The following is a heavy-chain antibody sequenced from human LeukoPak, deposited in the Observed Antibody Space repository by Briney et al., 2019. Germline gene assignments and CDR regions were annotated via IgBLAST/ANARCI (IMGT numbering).Heavy chain of an antibody. J-gene: IGHJ4*02. V-gene: IGHV3-33*01. Sequence: PGRSVRFSCAGSGFTFSSYGMHWVRQAPGKGLEGVAVIWYDGSNKYYADSVKGRFTISRDNSKNTLYLQMNSLRAEDTPVYYCARGGSGWPFDYWGQGTLVTVSS. D-gene: IGHD6-19*01. CDR2: IWYDGSNK. CDR1: GFTFSSYG. CDR3: ARGGSGWPFDY.